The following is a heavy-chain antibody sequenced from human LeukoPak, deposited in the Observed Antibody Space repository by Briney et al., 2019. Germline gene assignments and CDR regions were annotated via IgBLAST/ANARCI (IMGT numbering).Heavy chain of an antibody. CDR1: GFTFSSYS. V-gene: IGHV3-21*01. D-gene: IGHD4-23*01. J-gene: IGHJ6*02. CDR2: ISSSSSYI. CDR3: AKDRSVVTGRLYYFYGMDV. Sequence: GGSLRLSCAASGFTFSSYSMNWVRQAPGKGLEWVSSISSSSSYIYYADSVKGRFTISRDNSKNTLYLQMNSLRAEDTAVYYCAKDRSVVTGRLYYFYGMDVWGQGTTVTVSS.